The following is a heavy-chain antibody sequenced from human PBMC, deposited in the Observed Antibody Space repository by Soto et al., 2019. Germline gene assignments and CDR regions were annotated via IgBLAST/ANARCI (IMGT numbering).Heavy chain of an antibody. CDR3: ARARGQQLGRTFIDY. Sequence: SETLSLTCAVSGGSISSGGYSWSWIRQPPGKGLEWIGYIYHSGSTYYNPSLKSRVTISVDRSKNQFSLKLSSVTAADTAVYYCARARGQQLGRTFIDYWGQGTLVTVSS. V-gene: IGHV4-30-2*01. CDR1: GGSISSGGYS. J-gene: IGHJ4*02. CDR2: IYHSGST. D-gene: IGHD6-13*01.